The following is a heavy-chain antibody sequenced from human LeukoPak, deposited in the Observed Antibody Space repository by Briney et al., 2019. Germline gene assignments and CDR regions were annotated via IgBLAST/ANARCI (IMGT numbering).Heavy chain of an antibody. CDR2: ITSSSGYI. V-gene: IGHV3-21*01. CDR1: GFTFSNYA. Sequence: GGSLRLSCAASGFTFSNYAMSWVRQAPGKGLEWVSSITSSSGYIYYADSVKGRFTTSRDNAKSSLFLQMNSLRAEDTAVYFCAREVRGLDYWGQGTLVTVSS. J-gene: IGHJ4*02. CDR3: AREVRGLDY. D-gene: IGHD3-10*01.